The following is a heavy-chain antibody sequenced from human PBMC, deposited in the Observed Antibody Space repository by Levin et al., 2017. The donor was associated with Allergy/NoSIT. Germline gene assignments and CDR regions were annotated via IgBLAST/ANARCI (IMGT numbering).Heavy chain of an antibody. Sequence: KAGGSLRLSCAASGFTFSNAWMSWVRQAPGKGLEWVGRIKSKTDGGTTDYAAPVKGRFTILRDDSKNTLYLQMNSLKTEDTAVYYCATIAWHRTQGAGGQGTLVTVSS. J-gene: IGHJ4*02. CDR3: ATIAWHRTQGA. CDR1: GFTFSNAW. CDR2: IKSKTDGGTT. D-gene: IGHD1-26*01. V-gene: IGHV3-15*01.